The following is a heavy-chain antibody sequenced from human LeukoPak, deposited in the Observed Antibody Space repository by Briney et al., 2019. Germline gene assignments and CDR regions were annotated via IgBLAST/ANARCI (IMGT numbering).Heavy chain of an antibody. CDR2: INTDGSST. V-gene: IGHV3-74*01. J-gene: IGHJ4*02. CDR3: GESGPFDY. D-gene: IGHD3-3*01. Sequence: RPGGSLRLSCAASGFTFSSYWVYWVRQAPGKGLVWVSRINTDGSSTNYADSVKGRFTISRDNAKNTLYLQMNSLRAEDTAVYYCGESGPFDYWGQGTLVTVSS. CDR1: GFTFSSYW.